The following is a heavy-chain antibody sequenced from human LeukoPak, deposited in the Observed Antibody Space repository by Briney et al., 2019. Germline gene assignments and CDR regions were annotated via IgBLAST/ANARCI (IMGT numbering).Heavy chain of an antibody. J-gene: IGHJ4*02. CDR1: GGSISSSSYY. D-gene: IGHD4-17*01. Sequence: KPSETLSLTCTVSGGSISSSSYYWGWIRQPPGKGLEWIGSIYYSGSTYYNPSLKSRVTISVDTSKNQFSLKLSSVTAADTAVYYCARAPSSDYGDRFYFDYWGQGTLVTVSS. V-gene: IGHV4-39*07. CDR3: ARAPSSDYGDRFYFDY. CDR2: IYYSGST.